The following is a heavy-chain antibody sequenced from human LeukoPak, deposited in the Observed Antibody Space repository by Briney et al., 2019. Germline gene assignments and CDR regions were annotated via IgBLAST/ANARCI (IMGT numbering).Heavy chain of an antibody. Sequence: PGRSLRLSCAASGFTFSSYGMHWVRQAPGKGLEWVAVIWYDGSNKYYADSVKGRFTISRDNSKNTLYLQMNSLRAEDTAVYYCARAPLIAAAGYDAFDIWGQGTMVTVSS. CDR3: ARAPLIAAAGYDAFDI. D-gene: IGHD6-13*01. CDR2: IWYDGSNK. J-gene: IGHJ3*02. CDR1: GFTFSSYG. V-gene: IGHV3-33*01.